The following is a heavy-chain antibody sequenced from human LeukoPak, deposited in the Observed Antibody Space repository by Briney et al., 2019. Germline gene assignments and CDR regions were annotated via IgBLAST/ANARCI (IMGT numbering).Heavy chain of an antibody. J-gene: IGHJ4*02. Sequence: SETLSLTCTVSGDSISNYYWSWIRQPPGKGLEWLGHISYIGSTNYNPSLNSRVTISVDTSKNQFSLRLSSVTAADTAVYFCASSKLGYSSGLVGYWGQGTLVTVSS. CDR1: GDSISNYY. CDR3: ASSKLGYSSGLVGY. D-gene: IGHD6-19*01. CDR2: ISYIGST. V-gene: IGHV4-59*01.